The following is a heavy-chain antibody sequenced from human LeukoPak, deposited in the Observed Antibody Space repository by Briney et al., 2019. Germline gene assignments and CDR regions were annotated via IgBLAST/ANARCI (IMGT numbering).Heavy chain of an antibody. V-gene: IGHV3-53*01. CDR1: GFTVSSNY. Sequence: PGGSLRLSCAASGFTVSSNYMSWVRQAPGKGLEWVSVIYSGGSTYYADSVKGRFTISRDNSKNTLYLQMNSLGAEDTAVYYCARVALGATSHFDYWGQGTLVTVSS. CDR3: ARVALGATSHFDY. J-gene: IGHJ4*02. D-gene: IGHD1-26*01. CDR2: IYSGGST.